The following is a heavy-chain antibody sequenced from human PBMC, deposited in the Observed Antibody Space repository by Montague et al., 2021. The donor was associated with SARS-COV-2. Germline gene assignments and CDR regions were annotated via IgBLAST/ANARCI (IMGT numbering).Heavy chain of an antibody. D-gene: IGHD2-15*01. CDR3: ASPGGYCTGGSCYYVY. V-gene: IGHV4-59*01. Sequence: SETLSLTCSVSGGSISTYYWSWIRQPPGKGLEWIGYIYYSGSTNYNPSLKSRVTISIDTSKNQFSLELSSVTAAVMAVYYCASPGGYCTGGSCYYVYWGQGTLVTVSS. J-gene: IGHJ4*02. CDR2: IYYSGST. CDR1: GGSISTYY.